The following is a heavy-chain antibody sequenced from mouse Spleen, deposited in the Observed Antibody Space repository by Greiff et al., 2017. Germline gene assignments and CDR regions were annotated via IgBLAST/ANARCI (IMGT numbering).Heavy chain of an antibody. CDR1: GYTFTNYW. D-gene: IGHD1-1*01. J-gene: IGHJ2*01. CDR3: ARCRYYGSSYGYFDY. Sequence: VQLQQSGAELVRPGTSVKMSCKASGYTFTNYWIGWAKQRPGHGLEWIGDIYPGGGYTNYNEKFKGKATLTADKSSSTAYMQFSSLTSEDSAIYYCARCRYYGSSYGYFDYWGQGTTLTVSS. V-gene: IGHV1-63*01. CDR2: IYPGGGYT.